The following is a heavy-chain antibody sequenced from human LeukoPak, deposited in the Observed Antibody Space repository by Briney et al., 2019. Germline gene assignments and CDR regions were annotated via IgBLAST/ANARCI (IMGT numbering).Heavy chain of an antibody. V-gene: IGHV3-11*04. D-gene: IGHD5-18*01. Sequence: GGSLRLSCAASGFTFSDYYMSWIRQAPGKGLEWVSYISSSGSTIYYADSVKGRFTISRDNAKNSLYLQMSSLRAEDTAVYYCASEAAMVRDYYYMDVWGKGTTVTVSS. CDR3: ASEAAMVRDYYYMDV. CDR2: ISSSGSTI. J-gene: IGHJ6*03. CDR1: GFTFSDYY.